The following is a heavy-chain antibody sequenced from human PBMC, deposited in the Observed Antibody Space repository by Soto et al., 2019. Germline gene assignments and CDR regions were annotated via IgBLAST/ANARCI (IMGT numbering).Heavy chain of an antibody. V-gene: IGHV3-23*01. Sequence: PGGSLRLSCAASGFTFSSYAMSWVRQAPGKGLEWVSAISGSGGSTYYADSVKGRFTISRDNSKNTLYLQMNSLRAEDTAVYYCAKDQDDSQTYYYGMAVWGQGTTVTVSS. D-gene: IGHD2-15*01. CDR3: AKDQDDSQTYYYGMAV. CDR2: ISGSGGST. CDR1: GFTFSSYA. J-gene: IGHJ6*02.